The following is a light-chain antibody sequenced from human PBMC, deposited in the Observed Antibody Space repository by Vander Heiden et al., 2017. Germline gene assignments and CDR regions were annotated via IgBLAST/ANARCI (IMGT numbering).Light chain of an antibody. V-gene: IGLV3-27*01. CDR3: YSAADNNWV. Sequence: SDELTHPSSVSVSPGQTARLTCSGGVLAKKSARWFQQTPGQAPILVIYKDSERPAGIPGRFSGSSSGTTVTLTISGAQVEDEADYYCYSAADNNWVFGGGTKLTVL. CDR2: KDS. J-gene: IGLJ3*02. CDR1: VLAKKS.